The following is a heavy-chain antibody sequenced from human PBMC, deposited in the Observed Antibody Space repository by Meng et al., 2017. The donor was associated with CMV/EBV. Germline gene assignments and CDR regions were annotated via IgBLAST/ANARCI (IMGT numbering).Heavy chain of an antibody. D-gene: IGHD2-2*01. J-gene: IGHJ6*02. CDR2: INPNSGGT. Sequence: ASVKVSCKASGYTFTGYYMHWVRQAPGQGLEWMGWINPNSGGTNYAQKFQGRVTMTRDTSISTAYMELSRLRSDDTAVYYCARESTYRSSTSCYYYYGMDVWGQGTTVTVSS. CDR1: GYTFTGYY. V-gene: IGHV1-2*02. CDR3: ARESTYRSSTSCYYYYGMDV.